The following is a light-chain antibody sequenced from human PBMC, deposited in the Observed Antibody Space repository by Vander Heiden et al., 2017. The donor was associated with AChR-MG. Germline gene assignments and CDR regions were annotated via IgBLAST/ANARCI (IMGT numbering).Light chain of an antibody. CDR3: QQRDSTLWT. Sequence: DIQMTQSPSSLSASVGDRVTIACRASQSISRYLNWYQQKPGKAPKLLIYDISSLQSGVPSRFSGSGSGTDFTLTISRLQPEDFATYYCQQRDSTLWTFGQRTKVEIK. CDR1: QSISRY. V-gene: IGKV1-39*01. J-gene: IGKJ1*01. CDR2: DIS.